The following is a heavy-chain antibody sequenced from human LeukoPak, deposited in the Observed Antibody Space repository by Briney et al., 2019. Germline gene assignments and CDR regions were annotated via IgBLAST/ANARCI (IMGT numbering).Heavy chain of an antibody. Sequence: GASVKVSCKASGYTFTNYALHWVRQAPGQRLEWIGWINAGDGNIKYSQDFQGRVTITRDTSASTAYMDLSSLRSEDVAVYYCARDVLAATYYFDYWGQGTLVTVSS. J-gene: IGHJ4*02. V-gene: IGHV1-3*03. CDR1: GYTFTNYA. D-gene: IGHD3-3*02. CDR2: INAGDGNI. CDR3: ARDVLAATYYFDY.